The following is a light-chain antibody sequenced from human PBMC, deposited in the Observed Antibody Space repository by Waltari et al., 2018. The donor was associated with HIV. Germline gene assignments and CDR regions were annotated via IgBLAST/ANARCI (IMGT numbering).Light chain of an antibody. CDR2: RDD. Sequence: QSVLTQPPSTSGTPGPRVPISCSGSSSNIGSPSVYWYRQLPGTAPKIVMYRDDQRPSGVPVRFSGSKSGTSASLAISGLRSEDEADYFCATWDDSLSGSVFGGGTKLTVL. CDR3: ATWDDSLSGSV. CDR1: SSNIGSPS. V-gene: IGLV1-47*01. J-gene: IGLJ3*02.